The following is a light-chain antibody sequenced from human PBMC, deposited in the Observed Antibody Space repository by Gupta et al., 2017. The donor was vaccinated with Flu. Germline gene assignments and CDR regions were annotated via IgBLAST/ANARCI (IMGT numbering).Light chain of an antibody. Sequence: GRNNIGSKSVHWYQQRPGQAPVLVLYDDTDRPSGIPERFSGSNSANAATLTISRVEVGDEADYYCQVWESSGDQWVFGGGTKLTVL. CDR2: DDT. CDR3: QVWESSGDQWV. CDR1: NIGSKS. J-gene: IGLJ3*02. V-gene: IGLV3-21*02.